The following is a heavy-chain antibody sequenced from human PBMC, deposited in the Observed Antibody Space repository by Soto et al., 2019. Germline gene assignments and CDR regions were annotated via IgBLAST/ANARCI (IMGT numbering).Heavy chain of an antibody. CDR3: ARVTGYSYGQGFDY. D-gene: IGHD5-18*01. Sequence: GGSLRLSCAASGFTFSSYSMNWVRQAPGKGLEWVSYISSSSSTIYYADSVKGRFTISRDNAKNSLYLQMNSLRDEDTAVYYCARVTGYSYGQGFDYWGQGTLVTVSS. CDR2: ISSSSSTI. J-gene: IGHJ4*02. CDR1: GFTFSSYS. V-gene: IGHV3-48*02.